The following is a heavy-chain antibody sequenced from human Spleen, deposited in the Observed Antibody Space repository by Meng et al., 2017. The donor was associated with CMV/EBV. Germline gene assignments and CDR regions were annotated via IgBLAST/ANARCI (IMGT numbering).Heavy chain of an antibody. D-gene: IGHD1-26*01. CDR2: IKQDGSEK. CDR1: GFTFSSYW. CDR3: ARSPYRLPTS. J-gene: IGHJ4*02. V-gene: IGHV3-7*01. Sequence: GESLKISCAASGFTFSSYWMSWVRQAPGKGLEWVANIKQDGSEKYYVDSVKGRFTISRDNAKNSLYLQMNSLRAEDTAVYYCARSPYRLPTSWGQGTLVTVSS.